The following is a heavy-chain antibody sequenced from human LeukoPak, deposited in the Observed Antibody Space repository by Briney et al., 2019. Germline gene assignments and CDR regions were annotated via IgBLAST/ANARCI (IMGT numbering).Heavy chain of an antibody. CDR1: GGSISSGGYY. CDR3: ARGSYYGSGSFYNGLGDVFDI. V-gene: IGHV4-31*03. Sequence: SQTLSLTCTVSGGSISSGGYYWSWIRQHPGKGLEWIGYINYSGSTYYNPSLKSRVTISVDTSKNQFSLKLSSVTAADTAVYYCARGSYYGSGSFYNGLGDVFDIWGQGTMVTVSS. CDR2: INYSGST. J-gene: IGHJ3*02. D-gene: IGHD3-10*01.